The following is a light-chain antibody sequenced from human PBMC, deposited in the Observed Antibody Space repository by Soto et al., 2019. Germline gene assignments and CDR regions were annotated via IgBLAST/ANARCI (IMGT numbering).Light chain of an antibody. CDR2: RNN. J-gene: IGLJ1*01. CDR3: AAWDDSLSVNYV. V-gene: IGLV1-47*01. CDR1: SSNIGSNY. Sequence: QWVLTQPPSASGTPGQRVTITYSGSSSNIGSNYVYWYQQLPGKAPKLLIYRNNQRPSGVPDRFSGSKSGTSASLAISGLRSEDEADYYCAAWDDSLSVNYVFGTGTKVTVL.